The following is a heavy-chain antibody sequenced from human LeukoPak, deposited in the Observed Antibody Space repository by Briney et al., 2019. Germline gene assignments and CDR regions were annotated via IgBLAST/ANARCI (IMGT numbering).Heavy chain of an antibody. J-gene: IGHJ6*02. D-gene: IGHD3-10*01. CDR3: TRGGFGELLTYYYYYYGMDV. CDR1: GFTFGDYA. Sequence: PGGSLRLSCTASGFTFGDYAMSWVRQAPGKGLEWVGFIRSKAYGGTTEYAASVKGRFTISRDDSKSIAYLQMNSLKTEDTAVYYCTRGGFGELLTYYYYYYGMDVWGQGTTVTVSS. CDR2: IRSKAYGGTT. V-gene: IGHV3-49*04.